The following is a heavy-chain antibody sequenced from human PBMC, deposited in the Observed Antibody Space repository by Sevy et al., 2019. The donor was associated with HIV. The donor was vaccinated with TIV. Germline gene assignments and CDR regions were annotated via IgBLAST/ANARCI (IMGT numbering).Heavy chain of an antibody. CDR1: GFTFSSYS. D-gene: IGHD3-22*01. CDR2: ISSSSSYI. CDR3: ARDLGFYYDSSGYYVATQFDFDY. Sequence: GGSLRLSCAASGFTFSSYSMNWVRQAPGKGLEWVSSISSSSSYINYADSVKGRFTIPRDNAKNSLYLQMNSLRAEDTAVYYCARDLGFYYDSSGYYVATQFDFDYWGQGTLVTVSS. V-gene: IGHV3-21*01. J-gene: IGHJ4*02.